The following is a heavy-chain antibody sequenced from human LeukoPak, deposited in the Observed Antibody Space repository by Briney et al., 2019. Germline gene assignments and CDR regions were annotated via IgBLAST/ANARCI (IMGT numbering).Heavy chain of an antibody. V-gene: IGHV1-2*02. J-gene: IGHJ5*02. CDR2: INPKSGGT. CDR3: ARGVMLGQYPLFDP. D-gene: IGHD2-2*01. Sequence: ASVKVSCKASGYSFTAYYIHWVRQAPGQGLEWMGWINPKSGGTNYAQKFQGRVTMTRDTSINTVYMELSGLTYDDTAVYYCARGVMLGQYPLFDPWGQGTLVTVSS. CDR1: GYSFTAYY.